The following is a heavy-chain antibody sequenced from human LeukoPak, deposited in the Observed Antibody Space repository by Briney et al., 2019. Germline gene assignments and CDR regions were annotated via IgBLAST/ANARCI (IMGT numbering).Heavy chain of an antibody. CDR1: GFTFSNAW. Sequence: GGSLRLSXAASGFTFSNAWMSWVRQAPGKGLEWVGRIKSKTDGGTTDYAAPVKGRFTISRDDSKNTLYLQMNSLKTEDTAVYYCTTAGDTAMVQFDYWGQGTLVTVSS. CDR2: IKSKTDGGTT. V-gene: IGHV3-15*01. J-gene: IGHJ4*02. CDR3: TTAGDTAMVQFDY. D-gene: IGHD5-18*01.